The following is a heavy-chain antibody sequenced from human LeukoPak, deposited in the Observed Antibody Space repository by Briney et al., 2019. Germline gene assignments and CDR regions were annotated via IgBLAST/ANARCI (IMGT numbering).Heavy chain of an antibody. CDR2: IIPIFGTA. CDR1: GGTFSSYA. Sequence: PGASVKVSCKASGGTFSSYAISWVRQAPGQGLEWMGGIIPIFGTANYAQKFQGRVTITADESTSTAYMELSSLRSEDTAVYYCARDRMGIAVAAKKGAFDIWGQGTMVTVSS. D-gene: IGHD6-19*01. CDR3: ARDRMGIAVAAKKGAFDI. V-gene: IGHV1-69*13. J-gene: IGHJ3*02.